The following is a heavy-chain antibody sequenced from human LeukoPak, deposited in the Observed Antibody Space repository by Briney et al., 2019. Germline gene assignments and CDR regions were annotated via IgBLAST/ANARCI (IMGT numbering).Heavy chain of an antibody. Sequence: SGGSLRLSCAASGFTFSSYWMHWVRQAPGKGLVWVSRINSDGSSTSYADSVKGRFTVSRDNAKNTLYLQMNSLRAEDTAVYYCAREDYGSGSYGYWGQGTLVTVSS. D-gene: IGHD3-10*01. J-gene: IGHJ4*02. CDR3: AREDYGSGSYGY. CDR1: GFTFSSYW. CDR2: INSDGSST. V-gene: IGHV3-74*01.